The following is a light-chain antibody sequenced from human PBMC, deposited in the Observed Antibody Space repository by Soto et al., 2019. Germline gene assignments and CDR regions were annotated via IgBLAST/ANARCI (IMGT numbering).Light chain of an antibody. Sequence: QSVLTQPPSISGAPGLRVTISCTGSSTNIGAGYDVHWYQQVPGTAPKLLIYGDNKRPPGVPDRFSTSKSDTSASLVITGLQAEDEADYYCQSYDHSLSGSWIFGGGTKLTVL. CDR1: STNIGAGYD. CDR2: GDN. V-gene: IGLV1-40*01. CDR3: QSYDHSLSGSWI. J-gene: IGLJ2*01.